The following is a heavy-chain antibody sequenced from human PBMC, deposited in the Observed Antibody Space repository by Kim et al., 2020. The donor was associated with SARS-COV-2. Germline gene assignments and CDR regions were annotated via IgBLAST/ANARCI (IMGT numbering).Heavy chain of an antibody. J-gene: IGHJ6*02. CDR1: GGSFSGYY. Sequence: SETLSLTCAVYGGSFSGYYWSWIRQPPGKGLEWIGEINHSGSTNYNPSLKSRVTISVDTSKNQFSLKLSSVTAADTAVYYCARGRRYSSSWYPYYYYGMDGWGQGTTVTVSS. V-gene: IGHV4-34*01. CDR3: ARGRRYSSSWYPYYYYGMDG. CDR2: INHSGST. D-gene: IGHD6-13*01.